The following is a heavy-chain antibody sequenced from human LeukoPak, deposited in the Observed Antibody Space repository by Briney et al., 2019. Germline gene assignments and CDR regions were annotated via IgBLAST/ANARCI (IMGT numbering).Heavy chain of an antibody. J-gene: IGHJ4*02. Sequence: GESLKISCKGSGYSFTSYWIGWVRQMPGKGLEWMGIIYPGDSDTRYSPSFQGQVTISADKSISTAYLQWSSLKASDTAMYHCARLGYGDYVSNPRPPDYWGQGTLVTVSS. CDR3: ARLGYGDYVSNPRPPDY. V-gene: IGHV5-51*01. D-gene: IGHD4-17*01. CDR2: IYPGDSDT. CDR1: GYSFTSYW.